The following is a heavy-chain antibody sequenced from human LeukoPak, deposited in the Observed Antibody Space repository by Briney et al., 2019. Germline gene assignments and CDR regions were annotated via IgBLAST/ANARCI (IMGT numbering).Heavy chain of an antibody. J-gene: IGHJ3*02. Sequence: SETLSLTCTVSGGSISSSSYYWGWIRQPPGKGLEWIGSIYYSGSTYYNPSLKSRVTISVDTSKNQFSLKLSSVTAADTAVYYCARDLRITIFGVVRAFDIWGQGTMVTVSS. CDR1: GGSISSSSYY. V-gene: IGHV4-39*07. CDR3: ARDLRITIFGVVRAFDI. CDR2: IYYSGST. D-gene: IGHD3-3*01.